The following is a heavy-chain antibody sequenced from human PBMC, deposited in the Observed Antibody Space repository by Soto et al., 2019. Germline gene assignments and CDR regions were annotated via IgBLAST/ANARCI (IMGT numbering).Heavy chain of an antibody. V-gene: IGHV3-30*18. J-gene: IGHJ6*02. Sequence: GGSLRLSCAASGFTFSSYAMSWVRQAPGKGLEWVSAITDDGGNKYYADSVKGRFTISRDNSKNTLYLQMNSLRAEDTAVYYCAKGSEYYGMDVWGQGTTVTVSS. CDR2: ITDDGGNK. CDR3: AKGSEYYGMDV. CDR1: GFTFSSYA.